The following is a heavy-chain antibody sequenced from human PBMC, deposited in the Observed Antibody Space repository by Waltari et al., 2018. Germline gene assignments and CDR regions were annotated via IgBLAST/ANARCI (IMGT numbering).Heavy chain of an antibody. Sequence: QLQLQESGPGLVKPSETLSLTCTVSGGSISSSSYYWGWIRQPPGKGLEWIGNIYYSGSTYDNPSLKSRVTISVDTSKNQCSLKLSSVTAADTAVYYCARIVVPAYYYYYMDVWGKGTTVTISS. J-gene: IGHJ6*03. CDR2: IYYSGST. V-gene: IGHV4-39*07. CDR1: GGSISSSSYY. CDR3: ARIVVPAYYYYYMDV. D-gene: IGHD2-2*01.